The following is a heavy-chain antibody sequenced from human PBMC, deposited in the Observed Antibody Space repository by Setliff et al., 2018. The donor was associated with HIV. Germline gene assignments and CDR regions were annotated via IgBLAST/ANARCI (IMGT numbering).Heavy chain of an antibody. J-gene: IGHJ4*02. Sequence: NPSETLSLTCAVYGGSFSDNYWSWIRQAPGKGLEWIGENNHRGVSNFNPSLRSRVTIPVDTPRKQFSLILRSVTAADTAVYYCARGGGFWSGQLDYWGQGTLVTVSS. D-gene: IGHD3-3*01. CDR3: ARGGGFWSGQLDY. CDR1: GGSFSDNY. CDR2: NNHRGVS. V-gene: IGHV4-34*01.